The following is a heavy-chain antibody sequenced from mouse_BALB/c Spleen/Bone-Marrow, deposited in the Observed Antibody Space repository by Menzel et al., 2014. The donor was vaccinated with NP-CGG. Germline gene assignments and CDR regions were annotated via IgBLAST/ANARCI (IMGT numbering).Heavy chain of an antibody. J-gene: IGHJ4*01. Sequence: EVHLVESGGGLVQPGGSRKLSCAASGFTFSYFGMHWVRQAPEKGLEWVAYISGGSSIIYYADTVKGRFTISRDNPKNTLFLQMTSLRSEDTAMYYCARSGGEYALDYWGQGTSVTVSS. CDR1: GFTFSYFG. V-gene: IGHV5-17*02. CDR3: ARSGGEYALDY. CDR2: ISGGSSII.